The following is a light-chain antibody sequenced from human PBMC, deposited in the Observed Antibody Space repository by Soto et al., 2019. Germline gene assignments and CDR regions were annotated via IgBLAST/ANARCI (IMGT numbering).Light chain of an antibody. Sequence: HSVLTQPASVSGSPGQSIAISCTGTSSDVGAFNYVSWYQQHPGKAPKFMIFDVSSRPSGVSDRFSGSKSGNTASLTISGIQIDDEADYYCASYTTSSTYVFGTGTKVTVL. J-gene: IGLJ1*01. CDR2: DVS. CDR3: ASYTTSSTYV. CDR1: SSDVGAFNY. V-gene: IGLV2-14*03.